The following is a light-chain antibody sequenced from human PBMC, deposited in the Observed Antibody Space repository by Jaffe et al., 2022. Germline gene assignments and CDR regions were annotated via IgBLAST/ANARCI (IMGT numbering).Light chain of an antibody. CDR3: AAWDDSLSGPV. CDR2: KNN. CDR1: SSNIGSNY. Sequence: QSVVTQPPSASGTPGQRVTISCSGSSSNIGSNYVYWYQQLPGTAPKVLINKNNQRPSGVPDRFSGSKSGTSASLAISGLRSGDEADYYCAAWDDSLSGPVFGGGTKLTVL. V-gene: IGLV1-47*01. J-gene: IGLJ3*02.